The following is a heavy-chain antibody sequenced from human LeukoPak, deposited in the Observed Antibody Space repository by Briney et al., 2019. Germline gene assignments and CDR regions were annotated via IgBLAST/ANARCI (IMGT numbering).Heavy chain of an antibody. CDR2: IIPSDGFT. CDR1: GYTFSSYY. V-gene: IGHV1-46*01. CDR3: ARAGRRVLGVLVPLSFDY. Sequence: ASVKVSCKASGYTFSSYYVHWVRQAPGQGLEWMGMIIPSDGFTSYAQKFQGRVTMTRDMSTSTVYMELSSLRSDDTAVYYCARAGRRVLGVLVPLSFDYWGQGTPVTVS. D-gene: IGHD3-3*01. J-gene: IGHJ4*02.